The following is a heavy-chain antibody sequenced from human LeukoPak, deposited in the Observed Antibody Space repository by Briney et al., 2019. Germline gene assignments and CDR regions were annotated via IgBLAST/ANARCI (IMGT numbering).Heavy chain of an antibody. CDR3: ARGAGTAIFGVGHGQGGNWFDP. D-gene: IGHD3-3*01. Sequence: SETLSLTCAVYGGSFSGYYWSWIRQPPGKGLEWIGEINHSGSTNYNPSLKSRVTISVDTSKNQFSLKLSSVTAADTAVYYCARGAGTAIFGVGHGQGGNWFDPWGQGTLVTVSS. V-gene: IGHV4-34*01. CDR2: INHSGST. CDR1: GGSFSGYY. J-gene: IGHJ5*02.